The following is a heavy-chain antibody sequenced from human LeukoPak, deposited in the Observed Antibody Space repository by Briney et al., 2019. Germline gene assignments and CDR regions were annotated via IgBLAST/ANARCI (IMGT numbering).Heavy chain of an antibody. CDR3: ARAADIVAYFDY. J-gene: IGHJ4*02. CDR2: IYYSGST. V-gene: IGHV4-59*01. CDR1: GASISSYY. D-gene: IGHD5-12*01. Sequence: PSETLSLTCTVSGASISSYYWSWIRQPPGKGLEWIGYIYYSGSTNYNPSLKSRVTISVDTSKNQFSLKLSSVTAADTAVYYCARAADIVAYFDYWGQGTLVTVSS.